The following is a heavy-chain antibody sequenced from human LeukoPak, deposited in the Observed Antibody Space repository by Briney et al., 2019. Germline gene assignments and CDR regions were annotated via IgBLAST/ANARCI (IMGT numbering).Heavy chain of an antibody. J-gene: IGHJ4*02. CDR2: IYHSGST. CDR3: ARGGGKYSSSWYYY. D-gene: IGHD6-13*01. V-gene: IGHV4-38-2*02. Sequence: PSETLSLTCTVSGYSISSGYYWGWIRQPPGKGLEWIGIIYHSGSTNYNPSLKSRVTISVDTSKNQFSLKLSSVTAADTAVYYCARGGGKYSSSWYYYWGQGTLVTVSS. CDR1: GYSISSGYY.